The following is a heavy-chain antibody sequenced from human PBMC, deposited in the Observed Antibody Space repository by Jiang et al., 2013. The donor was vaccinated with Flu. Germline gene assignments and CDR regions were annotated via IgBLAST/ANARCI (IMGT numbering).Heavy chain of an antibody. CDR3: AKATPYYDSSGYYDYVDY. D-gene: IGHD3-22*01. CDR2: ISGSGGST. J-gene: IGHJ4*02. Sequence: SAISGSGGSTYYADSVKGRFTISRDNSKNTLYLQMNSLRAEDTAVYYCAKATPYYDSSGYYDYVDYWGQGTLVTVSS. V-gene: IGHV3-23*01.